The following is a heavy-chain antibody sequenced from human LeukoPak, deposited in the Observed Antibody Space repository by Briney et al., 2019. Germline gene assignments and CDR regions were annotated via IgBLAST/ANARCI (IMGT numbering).Heavy chain of an antibody. V-gene: IGHV1-18*01. Sequence: ASVKVSCKASGGTFSSYAISWVRQAPGQGLEWMGWISAYNGNPNSAQKFQGRVTITTDTSTSTAYMELRSLRSDDTALYYCARDIAAGPYYFDYWGQGTLVTVSS. CDR2: ISAYNGNP. CDR1: GGTFSSYA. D-gene: IGHD6-6*01. CDR3: ARDIAAGPYYFDY. J-gene: IGHJ4*02.